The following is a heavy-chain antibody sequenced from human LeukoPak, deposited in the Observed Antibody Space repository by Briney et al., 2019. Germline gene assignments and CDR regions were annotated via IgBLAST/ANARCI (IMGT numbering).Heavy chain of an antibody. CDR1: GGSFSGYY. CDR3: ARHLRGFGKYFDL. J-gene: IGHJ2*01. V-gene: IGHV4-34*01. D-gene: IGHD3-16*01. Sequence: SETLSLTCAVYGGSFSGYYWSWIRQPPGKGLEWIGEINHSGSTNYNPSLKSRVTISVDTSKNQFSLKLSSVTAADTAVYYCARHLRGFGKYFDLWGRGTLVTVSS. CDR2: INHSGST.